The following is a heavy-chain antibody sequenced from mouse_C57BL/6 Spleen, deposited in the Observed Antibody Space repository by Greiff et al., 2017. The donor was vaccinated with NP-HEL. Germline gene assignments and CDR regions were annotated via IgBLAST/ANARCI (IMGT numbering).Heavy chain of an antibody. D-gene: IGHD1-1*01. CDR1: GFSLTSYG. CDR2: IWSGGST. CDR3: ARNYYGSSPYAMDY. V-gene: IGHV2-2*01. Sequence: VKLQESGPGLVQPSQSLSITCTVSGFSLTSYGVHWVRQSPGKGLEWLGVIWSGGSTDYNAAFISRLSISKDNSKSQVFFKMNSLQADDTAIYYCARNYYGSSPYAMDYWGQGTSVTVSS. J-gene: IGHJ4*01.